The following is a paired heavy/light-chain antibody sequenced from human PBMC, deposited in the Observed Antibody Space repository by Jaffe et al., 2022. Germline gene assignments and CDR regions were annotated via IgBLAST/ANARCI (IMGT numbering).Heavy chain of an antibody. CDR3: ARHDPQNGSFDY. Sequence: QVQLQESGPGLVKPSETLSLTCAVSGYSISSGYYWGWIRQPPGKGLEWIGSIYHSGSTYYNPSLKSRVTISVDTSKNQFSLKLSSVTAADTAVYYCARHDPQNGSFDYWGQGTLVTVSS. CDR2: IYHSGST. V-gene: IGHV4-38-2*01. J-gene: IGHJ4*02. CDR1: GYSISSGYY. D-gene: IGHD2-8*01.
Light chain of an antibody. J-gene: IGKJ2*01. Sequence: DIQMTQSPSSLSASVGDRVTITCQASQDISNYLNWYQQKPGKAPKLLIYDASNLETGVPSRFSGSGSGTDFTFTISSLQPEDIATYYCQQYDNFMYTFGQGTKLEIK. CDR3: QQYDNFMYT. V-gene: IGKV1-33*01. CDR1: QDISNY. CDR2: DAS.